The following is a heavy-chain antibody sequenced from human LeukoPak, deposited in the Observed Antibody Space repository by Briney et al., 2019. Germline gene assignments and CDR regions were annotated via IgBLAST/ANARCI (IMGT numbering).Heavy chain of an antibody. CDR3: ARPGAVGYCSGGSCYSFDY. Sequence: GESLKISFKGSGYPFSSYWIGWGRQMPGKGLEWMGIIHPGDSDIRYSPSCEGQVTISADKSISTTYLQWTSLKASDTAMYYCARPGAVGYCSGGSCYSFDYWSQGTLVTVSS. CDR1: GYPFSSYW. J-gene: IGHJ4*02. D-gene: IGHD2-15*01. CDR2: IHPGDSDI. V-gene: IGHV5-51*01.